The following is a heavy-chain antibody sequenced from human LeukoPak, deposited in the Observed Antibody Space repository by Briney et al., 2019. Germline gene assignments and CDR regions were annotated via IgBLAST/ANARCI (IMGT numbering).Heavy chain of an antibody. Sequence: SVKVSCKASGGTFSSYAISWVRQAPGQGLEWMGGIIPIFGTANYAQKFQGRVTITADESTSTAYMELSSLRSEDTAVYYCARATSPVVVVPAAIPYTLYYWGQGTLVTVSS. D-gene: IGHD2-2*01. CDR1: GGTFSSYA. CDR2: IIPIFGTA. V-gene: IGHV1-69*13. J-gene: IGHJ4*02. CDR3: ARATSPVVVVPAAIPYTLYY.